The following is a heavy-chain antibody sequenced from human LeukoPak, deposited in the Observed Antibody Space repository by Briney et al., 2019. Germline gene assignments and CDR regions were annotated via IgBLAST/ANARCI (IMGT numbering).Heavy chain of an antibody. J-gene: IGHJ2*01. CDR3: ARVVGRNWYLDL. Sequence: GGSLRLSCAASGFTFSSYGIHWVRQAPGKGLEWVALISYDGSNKYYADSVKGRFIVSRDNSKNSLSLQMNSLRAEDTAVYYCARVVGRNWYLDLWGRGTHVTVSS. CDR2: ISYDGSNK. V-gene: IGHV3-30*03. CDR1: GFTFSSYG. D-gene: IGHD1-14*01.